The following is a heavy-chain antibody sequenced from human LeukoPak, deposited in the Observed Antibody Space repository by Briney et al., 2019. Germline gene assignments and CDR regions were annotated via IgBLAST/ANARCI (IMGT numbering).Heavy chain of an antibody. CDR1: GGSFSGYY. Sequence: SETLSLTCAVYGGSFSGYYWSWIRQPPGKGLEWIGEINHSGSTNYNPSLKSRVTISVDTSKNQFSLRLSSVTAADTAVYYCARLYGSGSYYTYYYYYGMDVWGQGTTVTVSS. J-gene: IGHJ6*02. D-gene: IGHD3-10*01. V-gene: IGHV4-34*01. CDR3: ARLYGSGSYYTYYYYYGMDV. CDR2: INHSGST.